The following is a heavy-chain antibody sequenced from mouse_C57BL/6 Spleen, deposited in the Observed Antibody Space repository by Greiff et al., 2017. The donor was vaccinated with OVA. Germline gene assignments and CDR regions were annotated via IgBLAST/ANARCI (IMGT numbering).Heavy chain of an antibody. V-gene: IGHV1-64*01. CDR3: ARDYGRKYFDV. Sequence: VQLQQPGAELVKPGASVKLSCKASGYTFTSYWMHWVKQRPGQGLEWIGMIHPNSGSTNYNEKFKSKATLTVDKSSSTAYMQLSSLTSEDSAVYYCARDYGRKYFDVWGTGTTVTVSS. CDR2: IHPNSGST. D-gene: IGHD1-1*01. CDR1: GYTFTSYW. J-gene: IGHJ1*03.